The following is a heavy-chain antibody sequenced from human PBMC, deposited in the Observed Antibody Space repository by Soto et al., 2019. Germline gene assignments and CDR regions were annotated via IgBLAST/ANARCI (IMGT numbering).Heavy chain of an antibody. D-gene: IGHD3-3*01. Sequence: SETLSLTCTVSGGSISSYYWSWIRQPPGKGLEWIGYIYYSGSTNYNPSLKSRVTISVDTSKNQFSLKLSSVTAADTAVYYCARVPYYDFWSAAFDIWGQGTMVTVSS. CDR1: GGSISSYY. CDR3: ARVPYYDFWSAAFDI. J-gene: IGHJ3*02. V-gene: IGHV4-59*01. CDR2: IYYSGST.